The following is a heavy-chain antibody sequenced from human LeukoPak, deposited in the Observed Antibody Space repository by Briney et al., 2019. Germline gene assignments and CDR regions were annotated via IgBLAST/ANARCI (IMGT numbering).Heavy chain of an antibody. J-gene: IGHJ4*02. CDR2: ISYDGSNK. CDR1: GFTFSSYA. V-gene: IGHV3-30-3*01. D-gene: IGHD2-2*01. Sequence: GGSLRLSCAASGFTFSSYAMHWVRQAPGKGLGWVAVISYDGSNKYYADSVKGRFTISRDNSKNTLYLQMNSLRAEDTAVYYCARSQRGSYCSSTSCSLLSFDYWGQGTLVTVSS. CDR3: ARSQRGSYCSSTSCSLLSFDY.